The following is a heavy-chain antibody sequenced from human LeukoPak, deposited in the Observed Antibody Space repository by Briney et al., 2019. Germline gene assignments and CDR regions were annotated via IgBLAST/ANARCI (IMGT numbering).Heavy chain of an antibody. CDR3: ARGERYWSSQ. J-gene: IGHJ4*02. CDR2: INPNSGGT. CDR1: GYTFTGYY. Sequence: GASVKVSCKASGYTFTGYYMHWVRQAPGQGLEWMGWINPNSGGTNYAQKFQGRVTMTRDTSIGTAYMELSRLTFDDTAVYYCARGERYWSSQWGQGTLVTVSS. V-gene: IGHV1-2*02. D-gene: IGHD2-2*01.